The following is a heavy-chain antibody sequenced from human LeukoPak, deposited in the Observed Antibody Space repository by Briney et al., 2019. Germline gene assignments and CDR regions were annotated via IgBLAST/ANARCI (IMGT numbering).Heavy chain of an antibody. J-gene: IGHJ4*02. V-gene: IGHV1-69*04. CDR1: GDTFIPYT. CDR2: IIPSLDVA. CDR3: ARDHCSPGTCLGGH. D-gene: IGHD2-15*01. Sequence: GASVKVSCKASGDTFIPYTFSWARQAPGQGLEWIGRIIPSLDVANYAHKFQGRVTLSVDRDTATTYMEVTSLRSEDTAIYYCARDHCSPGTCLGGHWGQGTLVTVSS.